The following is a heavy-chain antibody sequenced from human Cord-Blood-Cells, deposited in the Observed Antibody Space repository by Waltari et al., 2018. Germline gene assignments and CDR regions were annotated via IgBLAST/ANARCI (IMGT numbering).Heavy chain of an antibody. CDR2: IDYSGST. CDR1: GGSISSYY. V-gene: IGHV4-59*08. Sequence: QVQLQESGPGLVKPSETLSLTCTVSGGSISSYYWSWIRQPPGKGMEWIGYIDYSGSTNYNPSLKSRGTISVDTSNNQFSLKLSSVTAADTAVYYLARRGYYDSSGYYPYDAFDIWGQGTMVTVSS. J-gene: IGHJ3*02. CDR3: ARRGYYDSSGYYPYDAFDI. D-gene: IGHD3-22*01.